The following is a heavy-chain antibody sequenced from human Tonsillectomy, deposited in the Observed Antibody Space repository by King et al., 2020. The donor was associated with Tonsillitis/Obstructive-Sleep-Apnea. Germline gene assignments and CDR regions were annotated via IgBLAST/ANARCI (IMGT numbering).Heavy chain of an antibody. Sequence: VQLVESGGGVVQPGRSLRLSCAASEFTFSHYGMHWVRQAPGKGLEWVAIIWYDGSNKNHADSVKGRFTISRNNSKNTLYLQINSLRAEDTAVYYCARDGGRNYYEGSGYCYYFGMDVWGQGTTVTVSS. J-gene: IGHJ6*02. CDR3: ARDGGRNYYEGSGYCYYFGMDV. V-gene: IGHV3-33*01. CDR1: EFTFSHYG. D-gene: IGHD3-22*01. CDR2: IWYDGSNK.